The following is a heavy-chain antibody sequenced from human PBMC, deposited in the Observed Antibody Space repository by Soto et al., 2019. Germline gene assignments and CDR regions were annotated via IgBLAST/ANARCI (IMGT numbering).Heavy chain of an antibody. V-gene: IGHV3-15*07. CDR1: GFTFSNAW. J-gene: IGHJ4*02. CDR3: TTDPVTMIVVVPSSG. CDR2: IKSKTDGGTT. Sequence: GGSPRIACAASGFTFSNAWINWVRQAPGKGLEWVGRIKSKTDGGTTDYAAPVKGRFTISRDDSKNTLYLQMNSLKTEDTAVYYCTTDPVTMIVVVPSSGWGQGT. D-gene: IGHD3-22*01.